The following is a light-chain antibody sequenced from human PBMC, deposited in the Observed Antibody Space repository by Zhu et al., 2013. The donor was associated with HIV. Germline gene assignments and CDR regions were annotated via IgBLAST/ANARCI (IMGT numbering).Light chain of an antibody. CDR2: SAS. CDR1: QTISNY. V-gene: IGKV1-39*01. Sequence: DIQMTQSPSSLSASVGDRVTITCRASQTISNYLSWYQQKPGKAPELLIYSASNLQRGVPSRFSGSGSGTDFTLTISGLQPDDLATYYCQQSYLTPRTFGPGTKVEIK. J-gene: IGKJ1*01. CDR3: QQSYLTPRT.